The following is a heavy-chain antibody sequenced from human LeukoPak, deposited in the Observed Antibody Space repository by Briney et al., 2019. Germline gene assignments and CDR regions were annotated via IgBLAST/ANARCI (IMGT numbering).Heavy chain of an antibody. J-gene: IGHJ3*02. V-gene: IGHV3-7*01. CDR1: GFTFSDHI. Sequence: PGGSLRLSCAASGFTFSDHIMDWVRQAPGKGPELVANIKQDGSEKYYVDSVKGRFTISRDNAKKSLYLQMNSLRAEDTAVYFCARNTPGFDAFDIWGQGTMVTVSS. D-gene: IGHD5-12*01. CDR2: IKQDGSEK. CDR3: ARNTPGFDAFDI.